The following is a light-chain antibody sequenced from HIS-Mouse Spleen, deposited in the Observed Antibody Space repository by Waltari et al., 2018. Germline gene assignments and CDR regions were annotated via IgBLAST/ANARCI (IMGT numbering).Light chain of an antibody. CDR1: QGVSSSD. J-gene: IGKJ1*01. Sequence: VLTQXPGXLSXXXGERATXXRRASQGVSSSDLAWXXQTPGPAPRLLIYGASSRATGIPDRFSGSGSGTDFTLTISRLEPEDFAVYYCQQYGSSPETFGQGTKVEIK. CDR2: GAS. V-gene: IGKV3-20*01. CDR3: QQYGSSPET.